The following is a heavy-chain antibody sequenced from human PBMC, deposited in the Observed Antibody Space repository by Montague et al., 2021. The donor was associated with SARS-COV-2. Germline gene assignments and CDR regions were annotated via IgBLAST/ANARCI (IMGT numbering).Heavy chain of an antibody. CDR2: IRYDGSNK. CDR1: GFTFSRYG. Sequence: SLRLSCAASGFTFSRYGMHWVRQAPGKGLEWVAVIRYDGSNKYYADSVKGRFTISRDNSKNTLYLQMNSLRAEDTAVYYCARDSMRGSYYADAFDIWGQGTMVTVSS. D-gene: IGHD1-26*01. J-gene: IGHJ3*02. CDR3: ARDSMRGSYYADAFDI. V-gene: IGHV3-33*01.